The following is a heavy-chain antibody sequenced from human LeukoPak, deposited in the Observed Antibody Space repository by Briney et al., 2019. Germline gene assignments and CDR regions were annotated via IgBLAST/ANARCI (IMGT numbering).Heavy chain of an antibody. CDR3: ARAAGRYSSGWYYFDY. CDR2: ISSNSDYI. V-gene: IGHV3-21*01. J-gene: IGHJ4*02. CDR1: GFTFSYYS. Sequence: GGSLRLSCAASGFTFSYYSLHWVRQPPAKGLEWVSSISSNSDYIYYADSVKGRFTISRDNAKNSMYLQMNSLRAEDTAMYYCARAAGRYSSGWYYFDYWGQGTLVTVSS. D-gene: IGHD6-19*01.